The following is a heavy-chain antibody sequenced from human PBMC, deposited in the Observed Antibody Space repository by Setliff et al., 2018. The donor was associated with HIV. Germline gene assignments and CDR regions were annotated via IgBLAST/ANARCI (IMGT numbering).Heavy chain of an antibody. CDR3: ARPSTGGGYNYWYFDL. CDR1: GGSINSYW. CDR2: ISSSGSP. J-gene: IGHJ2*01. V-gene: IGHV4-4*07. D-gene: IGHD5-12*01. Sequence: PSETLSLTCAVSGGSINSYWWSWFRQPAGKGLEWIGRISSSGSPNYNPSLESRVTMSVDTSKNQFSLKLSSVTAADTAVYHCARPSTGGGYNYWYFDLWGRGTLVTAPQ.